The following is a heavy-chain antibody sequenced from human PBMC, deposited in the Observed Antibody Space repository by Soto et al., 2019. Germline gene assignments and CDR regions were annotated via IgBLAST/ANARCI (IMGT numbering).Heavy chain of an antibody. J-gene: IGHJ2*01. Sequence: EVQLLESGGGLVQPGGSLRLSCAASGFTFSSYAMSWVRQAPGKGLEWVSAISGTGGSTYYADSVKGRFTISRDNSKNTLYLQMNSLGAEDTAIYYCAKVWGGSYNGSGDELRYFDLWGRGTLVTVSS. D-gene: IGHD3-10*01. CDR1: GFTFSSYA. V-gene: IGHV3-23*01. CDR2: ISGTGGST. CDR3: AKVWGGSYNGSGDELRYFDL.